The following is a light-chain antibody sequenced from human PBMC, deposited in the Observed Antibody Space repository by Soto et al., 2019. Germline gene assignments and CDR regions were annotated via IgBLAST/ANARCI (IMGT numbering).Light chain of an antibody. Sequence: AIQLTQSPSSLSASVGDRVSITCRASQGIGSALAWYQLKPGAAPALLIYDASTLESGVPSRFSGSRSGADFTLTISSLQPEDFAVYYCQQRSNWPRFTFGPGTKVDIK. CDR1: QGIGSA. V-gene: IGKV1D-13*01. J-gene: IGKJ3*01. CDR3: QQRSNWPRFT. CDR2: DAS.